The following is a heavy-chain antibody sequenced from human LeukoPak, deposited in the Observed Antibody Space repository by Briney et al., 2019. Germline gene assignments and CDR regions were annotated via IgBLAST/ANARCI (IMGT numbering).Heavy chain of an antibody. CDR2: IYHSGST. D-gene: IGHD4-17*01. CDR1: GYSISSGYY. Sequence: SETLSLTCAVSGYSISSGYYWGWIRQPPGKGLEWLGSIYHSGSTYYNPSLKSRVTISVDTSKNQFSLKLSSVTAADTAVYYCARHLTVTTFFDYWGQGTLVTVSS. CDR3: ARHLTVTTFFDY. J-gene: IGHJ4*02. V-gene: IGHV4-38-2*01.